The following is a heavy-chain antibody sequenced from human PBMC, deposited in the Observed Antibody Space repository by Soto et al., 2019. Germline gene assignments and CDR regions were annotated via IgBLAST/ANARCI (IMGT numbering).Heavy chain of an antibody. CDR1: GFTFSNAW. CDR2: IKSKTDGGTT. Sequence: PGGSLRLSCAASGFTFSNAWMNWVRQAPGKGLEWVGRIKSKTDGGTTDYAAPVKGRFTISRDDSKNTLYLQMNSLKTEDTAVYYCTTGRGYSGYDSPYYFDYWGQGTLVTVSS. CDR3: TTGRGYSGYDSPYYFDY. J-gene: IGHJ4*02. V-gene: IGHV3-15*07. D-gene: IGHD5-12*01.